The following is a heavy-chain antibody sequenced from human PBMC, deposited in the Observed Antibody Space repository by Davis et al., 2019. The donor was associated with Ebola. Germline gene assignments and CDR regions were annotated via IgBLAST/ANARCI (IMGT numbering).Heavy chain of an antibody. CDR3: ARESRGGWDNWFDP. J-gene: IGHJ5*02. CDR2: IWYDGSNK. V-gene: IGHV3-33*01. CDR1: GFTFSSYG. Sequence: GESLKISCAASGFTFSSYGMHWVRQAPGKGLEWVAVIWYDGSNKYYADSVKGRFTISRDNSKNTLYLQMNSLRAEDTAVYYCARESRGGWDNWFDPWGQGTLVTVSS. D-gene: IGHD6-19*01.